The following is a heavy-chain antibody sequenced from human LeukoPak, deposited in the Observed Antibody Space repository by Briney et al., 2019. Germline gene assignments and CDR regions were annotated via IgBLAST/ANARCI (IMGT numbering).Heavy chain of an antibody. V-gene: IGHV3-30-3*01. CDR1: GFTFSSYA. CDR2: ISYDGSNK. J-gene: IGHJ6*02. Sequence: GGSLRLSCAASGFTFSSYAMHWVRQAPGKGLEWVAVISYDGSNKYYADSVKGRFTISRDNSKNTLYLQMNSLRAEDTAVYYCARNNNRFLEWLSRIYYYYGMDVWGQGTRSPSP. CDR3: ARNNNRFLEWLSRIYYYYGMDV. D-gene: IGHD3-3*01.